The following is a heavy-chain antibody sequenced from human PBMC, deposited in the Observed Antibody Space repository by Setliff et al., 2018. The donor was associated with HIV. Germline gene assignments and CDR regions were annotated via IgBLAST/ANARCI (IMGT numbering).Heavy chain of an antibody. CDR2: INAGYGNT. Sequence: ASVKVSCKASGYTFTSYAIHWVRQAPGQSLEWMGWINAGYGNTKYAQKLQGRVTMTTDTSTSTAYMELRNLRSDDTAVYYCARVQVGDPYYSYYYMDVWGEGTTVTVSS. J-gene: IGHJ6*03. CDR3: ARVQVGDPYYSYYYMDV. D-gene: IGHD2-8*02. V-gene: IGHV1-3*01. CDR1: GYTFTSYA.